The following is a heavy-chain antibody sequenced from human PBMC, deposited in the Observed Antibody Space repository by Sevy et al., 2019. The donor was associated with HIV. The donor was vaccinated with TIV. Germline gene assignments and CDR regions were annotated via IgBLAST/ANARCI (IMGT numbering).Heavy chain of an antibody. CDR3: AKDSSYCSGGSCNSEYFQH. CDR2: ISYDGSIE. V-gene: IGHV3-30*18. J-gene: IGHJ1*01. D-gene: IGHD2-15*01. CDR1: GFSFSSYG. Sequence: GGSLRLSCAASGFSFSSYGMHWVRQAPGRGLEWVALISYDGSIEDYADSVKGRFTISRDNYKNTLYLQMNSLRAEETAVYYCAKDSSYCSGGSCNSEYFQHWGQGTLVTVSS.